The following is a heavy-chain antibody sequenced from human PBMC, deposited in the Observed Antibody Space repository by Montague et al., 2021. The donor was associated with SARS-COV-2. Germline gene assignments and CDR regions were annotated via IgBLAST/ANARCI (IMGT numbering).Heavy chain of an antibody. Sequence: SETLSLTCTVSGDSMNNYYWSWTRQPPGKGLEWIGYINYSGSTHYNPSLQSRVTLSKDTSKNQFPLRLTSVTAADTAMYFCARAPIYRSSWYAYFDYWGQGTLVTVSS. V-gene: IGHV4-59*01. D-gene: IGHD6-13*01. CDR1: GDSMNNYY. J-gene: IGHJ4*02. CDR2: INYSGST. CDR3: ARAPIYRSSWYAYFDY.